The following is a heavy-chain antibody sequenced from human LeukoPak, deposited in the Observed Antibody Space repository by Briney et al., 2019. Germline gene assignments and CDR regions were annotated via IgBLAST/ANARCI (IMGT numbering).Heavy chain of an antibody. D-gene: IGHD6-6*01. CDR1: DASISSSSDY. J-gene: IGHJ5*02. Sequence: SETLSLTCTVSDASISSSSDYWGWIRQPPGKGLEWIGNIYYSGSTYYNPSLKSRVTISVDTSKNQLSLRLSSVTAADTAVYFCARYSSSSGWFDPWGQGTLVTVSS. CDR3: ARYSSSSGWFDP. CDR2: IYYSGST. V-gene: IGHV4-39*01.